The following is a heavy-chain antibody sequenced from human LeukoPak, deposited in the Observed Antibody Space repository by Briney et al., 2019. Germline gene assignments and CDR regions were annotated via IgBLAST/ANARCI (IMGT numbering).Heavy chain of an antibody. Sequence: SQTLSLTCTVSGGSISSGDYYWTWIRQHPGKGLEWIGYIYDSGTTYYNPSLESRVTISGDTSKNQFSLKLSSVTAADTAVYYCARTAGWSYGFDYWGQGTLVTVSS. CDR1: GGSISSGDYY. D-gene: IGHD3-16*01. J-gene: IGHJ4*02. V-gene: IGHV4-31*03. CDR2: IYDSGTT. CDR3: ARTAGWSYGFDY.